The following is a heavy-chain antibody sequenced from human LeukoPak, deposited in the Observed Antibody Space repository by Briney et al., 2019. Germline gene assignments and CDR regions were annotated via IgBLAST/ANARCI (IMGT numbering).Heavy chain of an antibody. Sequence: ASVKVSCKASGYTFNSYGISWVRQAPGQGLEWMGWISAYNGNTNYAQKLQGRVTMTTDTSTSTAYMELRSLRSDDTAVYYCARYVHYYDSSGYRTDAFDIWGQGTMVTVSS. D-gene: IGHD3-22*01. V-gene: IGHV1-18*01. CDR1: GYTFNSYG. J-gene: IGHJ3*02. CDR3: ARYVHYYDSSGYRTDAFDI. CDR2: ISAYNGNT.